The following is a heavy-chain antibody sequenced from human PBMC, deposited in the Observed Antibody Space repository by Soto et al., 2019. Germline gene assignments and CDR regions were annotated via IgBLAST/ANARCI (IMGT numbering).Heavy chain of an antibody. CDR2: ISHDGSQK. CDR1: GFIFSNYG. J-gene: IGHJ5*02. V-gene: IGHV3-30*03. Sequence: QEDAVESGGGVVQPGRSLRLSCVATGFIFSNYGMSWVRQAPGKGLEWEALISHDGSQKHYPDSVRGRFTVSRDNSKSTLYLQINSLRPEDTAVYYCARDRPVKARSGSLTSWGQGTPVTVSS. CDR3: ARDRPVKARSGSLTS.